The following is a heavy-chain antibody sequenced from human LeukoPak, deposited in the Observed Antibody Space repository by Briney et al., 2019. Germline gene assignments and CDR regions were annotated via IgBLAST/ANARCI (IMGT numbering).Heavy chain of an antibody. D-gene: IGHD3-10*01. V-gene: IGHV3-7*01. CDR1: RFSFTTYW. CDR2: INQDESSQ. Sequence: GGALRLSCAASRFSFTTYWMGWVRQAPGKGVEGVANINQDESSQYYVDAVRGRFTISRDNAKNSLNLQMNSLRVEDTAVYYCVRDRHYIGNREVRFTYWGQGALVTVSS. CDR3: VRDRHYIGNREVRFTY. J-gene: IGHJ4*02.